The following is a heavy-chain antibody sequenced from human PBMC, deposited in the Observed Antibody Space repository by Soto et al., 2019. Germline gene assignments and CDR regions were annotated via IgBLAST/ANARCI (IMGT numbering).Heavy chain of an antibody. J-gene: IGHJ4*02. D-gene: IGHD1-26*01. CDR3: ARAGVGATPNDY. V-gene: IGHV1-46*01. Sequence: ASVKVSCKASGFTFTHSGMQWVRQAPGQGLEWIGIINPGGGSTRYAQKFQGRVTITRDTSASTAYMELSSLRSEDTAVYYCARAGVGATPNDYWGQGTLVTVSS. CDR2: INPGGGST. CDR1: GFTFTHSG.